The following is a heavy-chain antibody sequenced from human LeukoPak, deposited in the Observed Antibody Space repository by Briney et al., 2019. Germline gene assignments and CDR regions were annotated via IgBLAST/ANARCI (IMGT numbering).Heavy chain of an antibody. D-gene: IGHD3-10*01. CDR2: MYYSGTI. J-gene: IGHJ4*02. Sequence: KPSETLSLTCTVSDGSIGSPSYSWGWIRLPPGKGLEWIGSMYYSGTIFYNSSLKRRVTISAALSKNQLSLKLRSVTAADTAVYYCARSRRTYSYDAGNYSPPYYFDYWGQGALVTVSS. V-gene: IGHV4-39*01. CDR1: DGSIGSPSYS. CDR3: ARSRRTYSYDAGNYSPPYYFDY.